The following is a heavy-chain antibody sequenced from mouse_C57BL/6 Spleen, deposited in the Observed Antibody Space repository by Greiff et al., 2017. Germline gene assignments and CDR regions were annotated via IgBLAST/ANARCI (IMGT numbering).Heavy chain of an antibody. D-gene: IGHD1-1*01. CDR3: ARHAHYYGSSWYFDY. J-gene: IGHJ2*01. CDR2: ISGGGGNT. V-gene: IGHV5-9*01. CDR1: GFTFSSYT. Sequence: EVQGVESGGGLVKPGGSLKLSCAASGFTFSSYTMSWVRQTPEKRLEWVATISGGGGNTYYPDSVKGRFTISRDNAKNTLYLQMSSLRSEDTALYYCARHAHYYGSSWYFDYWGQGTTLTVSS.